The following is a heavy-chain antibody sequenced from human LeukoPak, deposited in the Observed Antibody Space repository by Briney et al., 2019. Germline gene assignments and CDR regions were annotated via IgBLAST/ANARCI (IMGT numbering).Heavy chain of an antibody. Sequence: GGSLRLSCAASGFTFSSYGMHWVRQAPGKGLEWVVVIWYDGSNKYYADSVKGRFTISRDNSKNTLYLQMNSLRAEDTAVYYCARDYVTMVRGVDYGMDVRGQGATVTVSS. CDR2: IWYDGSNK. J-gene: IGHJ6*02. V-gene: IGHV3-33*01. CDR1: GFTFSSYG. CDR3: ARDYVTMVRGVDYGMDV. D-gene: IGHD3-10*01.